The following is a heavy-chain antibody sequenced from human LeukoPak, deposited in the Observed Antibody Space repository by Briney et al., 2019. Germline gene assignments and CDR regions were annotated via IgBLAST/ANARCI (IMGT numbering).Heavy chain of an antibody. J-gene: IGHJ4*02. CDR2: IYYSGST. Sequence: SETLSLTCTVSGGSISSGDYYWSWIRQPPGKGLEWIGYIYYSGSTYYNPSLKSRVTISVDTSKNQFSLKLSSVTAADTGVYYCAREPLYPMVDYWGQGTLVTVSS. D-gene: IGHD3-3*01. CDR3: AREPLYPMVDY. V-gene: IGHV4-30-4*08. CDR1: GGSISSGDYY.